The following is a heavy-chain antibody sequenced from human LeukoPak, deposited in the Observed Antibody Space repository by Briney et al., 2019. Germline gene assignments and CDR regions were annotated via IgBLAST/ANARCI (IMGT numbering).Heavy chain of an antibody. CDR3: ARHSSSWEFDQ. CDR1: GFTFSSFW. V-gene: IGHV3-7*04. D-gene: IGHD6-13*01. J-gene: IGHJ4*02. Sequence: PGGSLRLSCAASGFTFSSFWMSWVRQAPGKGLEWVANIKQDGREKYYVDSAKGRFTISRDNAKNSLYLQMNSLRAEDTAAYYCARHSSSWEFDQWGQGTLVIVSS. CDR2: IKQDGREK.